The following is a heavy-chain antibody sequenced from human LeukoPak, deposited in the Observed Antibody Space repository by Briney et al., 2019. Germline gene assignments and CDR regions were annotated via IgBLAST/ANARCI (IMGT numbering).Heavy chain of an antibody. D-gene: IGHD6-19*01. CDR3: AKDRVALAGIGLDY. J-gene: IGHJ4*02. V-gene: IGHV3-23*01. CDR1: GVTFSSYA. CDR2: ISGSGGSP. Sequence: GGSLRLSCAASGVTFSSYAMSWVRQAPGKGLEWVSSISGSGGSPYYADPVKGRFTISRDNSNNTLYLEMNSLRADDTAVYYCAKDRVALAGIGLDYWGQGTLVTVSS.